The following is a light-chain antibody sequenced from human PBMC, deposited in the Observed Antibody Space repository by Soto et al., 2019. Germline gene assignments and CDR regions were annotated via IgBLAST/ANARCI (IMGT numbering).Light chain of an antibody. CDR3: QQYHNWPPQYT. CDR1: QSVASN. V-gene: IGKV3-15*01. J-gene: IGKJ2*01. CDR2: GAS. Sequence: EVVMTQSPASLSVSPGDGATLSCRASQSVASNVAWCQQKPGQGPRLLIHGASTRAVGVPARFSGSGSGTDFTLTINSLQSEDIAVYYCQQYHNWPPQYTFGQGTKLQIK.